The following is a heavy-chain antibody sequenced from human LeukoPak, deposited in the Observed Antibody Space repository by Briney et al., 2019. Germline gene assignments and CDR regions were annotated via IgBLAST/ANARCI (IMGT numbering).Heavy chain of an antibody. CDR1: GFTLSTYN. D-gene: IGHD6-13*01. CDR2: VGSSSSYI. J-gene: IGHJ4*02. V-gene: IGHV3-21*01. CDR3: ARVAISYSSNWYLDY. Sequence: GGSLRLSCAASGFTLSTYNMNWVRQAPGKGLEWVSSVGSSSSYIYYADSVKGRFTISRDNVKNSLYLQMNSLRAEDTALYYCARVAISYSSNWYLDYWGQGTLVTVSS.